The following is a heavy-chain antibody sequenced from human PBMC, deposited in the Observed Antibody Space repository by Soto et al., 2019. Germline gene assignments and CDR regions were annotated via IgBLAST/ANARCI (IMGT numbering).Heavy chain of an antibody. D-gene: IGHD4-17*01. CDR1: GDSVSSNSAA. V-gene: IGHV6-1*01. Sequence: PSQTLSLTCVISGDSVSSNSAAWIWIRQSPSRGLEWLGRTYYRSKWYNDYALSVRSRISINVDTSKNHFSLHLNSVTPEDTAVYYCARFPGTTKAYDMDVWGQGTTVTVSS. J-gene: IGHJ6*02. CDR2: TYYRSKWYN. CDR3: ARFPGTTKAYDMDV.